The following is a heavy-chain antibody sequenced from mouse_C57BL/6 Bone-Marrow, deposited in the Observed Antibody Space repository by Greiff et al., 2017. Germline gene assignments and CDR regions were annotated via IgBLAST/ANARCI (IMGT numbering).Heavy chain of an antibody. J-gene: IGHJ3*01. CDR2: IDPENGDT. CDR3: TAGWGGPWFAY. D-gene: IGHD2-3*01. V-gene: IGHV14-4*01. Sequence: VQLKESGAELVRPGASVKLSCTASGFNIKDDYMHWVKQRPEQGLEWIGWIDPENGDTEYASKFQGKATITADTSSNTAYLQLSSLTSEDAAVDYYTAGWGGPWFAYWGQGTLVTVSA. CDR1: GFNIKDDY.